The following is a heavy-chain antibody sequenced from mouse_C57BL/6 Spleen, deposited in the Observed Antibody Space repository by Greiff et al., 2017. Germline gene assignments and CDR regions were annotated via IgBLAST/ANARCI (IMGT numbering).Heavy chain of an antibody. Sequence: EVQGVESGGGLVQPGGSLKLSCAASGFTFSDYGMAWVRQAPRKGPEWVAFISNLAYSIYYADTVTGRFTISRENAKNTLYLEMSSLRSEDTAMYYWAREDYGSSPFAYWGQGTLVTVSA. V-gene: IGHV5-15*01. CDR2: ISNLAYSI. CDR3: AREDYGSSPFAY. D-gene: IGHD1-1*01. J-gene: IGHJ3*01. CDR1: GFTFSDYG.